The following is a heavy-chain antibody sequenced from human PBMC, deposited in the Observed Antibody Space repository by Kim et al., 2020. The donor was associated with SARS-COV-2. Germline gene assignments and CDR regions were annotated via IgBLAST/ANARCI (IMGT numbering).Heavy chain of an antibody. CDR3: AKHFPSLAFDY. CDR2: ISTTGDTT. J-gene: IGHJ4*02. CDR1: GFTFSNSA. D-gene: IGHD3-3*02. V-gene: IGHV3-23*01. Sequence: GGSLRLSCAASGFTFSNSAMSWVRQAPGKGLEWVSTISTTGDTTYYADSVRGRFTISRDNSKNTLYLQMRSLRAEDAAIYYCAKHFPSLAFDYWGQGTLVTVSS.